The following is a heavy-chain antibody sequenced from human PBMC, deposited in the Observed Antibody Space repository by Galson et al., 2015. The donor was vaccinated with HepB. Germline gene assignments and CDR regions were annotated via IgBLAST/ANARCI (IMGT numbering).Heavy chain of an antibody. J-gene: IGHJ4*02. Sequence: SCKASGYTFTSYGLSWVRQAPGQGLEWMGWLSGHDGSTNYAQKFQGRVTMTTDTSTSTAYMDLRRLTSDDTAMYYCARAERLSAGQTEGTGFDYWGQGTLVTVST. CDR1: GYTFTSYG. CDR3: ARAERLSAGQTEGTGFDY. V-gene: IGHV1-18*01. CDR2: LSGHDGST. D-gene: IGHD1/OR15-1a*01.